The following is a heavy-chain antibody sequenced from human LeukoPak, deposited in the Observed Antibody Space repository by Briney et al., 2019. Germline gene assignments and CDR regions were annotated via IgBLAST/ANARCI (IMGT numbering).Heavy chain of an antibody. CDR2: IYYSGST. D-gene: IGHD6-13*01. V-gene: IGHV4-39*07. Sequence: SGTLSLTCTVSGGSISSSSYYWGWIRQPPGKGLEWIGSIYYSGSTYYNPSLKSRVTISVDTSKNQFSLKLSSVTAADTAVYYCARDGYSSSWTTALYFQHWGQGTLVTVSS. CDR3: ARDGYSSSWTTALYFQH. CDR1: GGSISSSSYY. J-gene: IGHJ1*01.